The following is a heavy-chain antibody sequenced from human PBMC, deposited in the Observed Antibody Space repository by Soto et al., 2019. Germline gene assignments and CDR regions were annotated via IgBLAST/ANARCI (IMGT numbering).Heavy chain of an antibody. CDR1: GYTFTSYD. CDR3: ARLFPHYDYVWGSYRYLYGMDV. J-gene: IGHJ6*02. Sequence: ASVKVSCNASGYTFTSYDINWVRQATGQGLEWMGWMNPNSGNTGYAQKFQGRVTMTRNTSISTAYMELSSLRSEDTAVYYCARLFPHYDYVWGSYRYLYGMDVWGQGTTVTVSS. V-gene: IGHV1-8*01. D-gene: IGHD3-16*02. CDR2: MNPNSGNT.